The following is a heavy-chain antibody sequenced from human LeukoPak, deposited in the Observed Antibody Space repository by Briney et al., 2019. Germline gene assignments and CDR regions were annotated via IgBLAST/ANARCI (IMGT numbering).Heavy chain of an antibody. CDR3: ARVLAGRPDY. V-gene: IGHV3-21*01. Sequence: GGSLRLSCAASGFTFSSYSMNWVRQAPGKGLEWVSSISSSSSYIYYADSVKGRFTISRDNARNSLYLQMNSLRAEDTAVYYCARVLAGRPDYWGQGTLVTVSS. D-gene: IGHD3-3*02. J-gene: IGHJ4*02. CDR1: GFTFSSYS. CDR2: ISSSSSYI.